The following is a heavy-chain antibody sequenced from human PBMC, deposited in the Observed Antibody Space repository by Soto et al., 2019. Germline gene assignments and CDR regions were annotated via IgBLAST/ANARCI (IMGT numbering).Heavy chain of an antibody. CDR3: AKQRADYGSGADTFYFDS. J-gene: IGHJ4*02. CDR1: GFTFSSYA. Sequence: GGSLRLSCAASGFTFSSYAMSWVRQAPGKGLEWVSSLSGSGGTTYYADSVKGRFIISRDNSKNTLYLLMNSLRAEDTALYYCAKQRADYGSGADTFYFDSWGQGALVTVS. V-gene: IGHV3-23*01. D-gene: IGHD3-10*01. CDR2: LSGSGGTT.